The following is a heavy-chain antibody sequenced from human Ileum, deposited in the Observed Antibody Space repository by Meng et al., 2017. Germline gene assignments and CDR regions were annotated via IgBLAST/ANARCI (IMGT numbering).Heavy chain of an antibody. Sequence: ASVKVSCKASGYTFTTYDITWMRQAPGQGLEWMGWISPYNGNTNYAQKFQSRVTMTTDTSATTAYMELRTLISDDAAVYYCARVDGGWSKYFQHWGQGTLVTVSS. CDR1: GYTFTTYD. J-gene: IGHJ1*01. CDR3: ARVDGGWSKYFQH. D-gene: IGHD6-19*01. CDR2: ISPYNGNT. V-gene: IGHV1-18*01.